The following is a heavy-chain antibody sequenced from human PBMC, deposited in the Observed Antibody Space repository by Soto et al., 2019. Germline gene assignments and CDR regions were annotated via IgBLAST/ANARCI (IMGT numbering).Heavy chain of an antibody. CDR2: IHHSGTT. V-gene: IGHV4-39*07. Sequence: PSETLSLTCSVSGDSISSSDSYWSLIRQPPGKGLEWIGEIHHSGTTNYNTSLKSRVTISVDTSKNQFSMELSSVTAADTALYYCVSYGSGTYYSGYSFDFWSQGSLVTVS. D-gene: IGHD3-10*01. J-gene: IGHJ4*02. CDR3: VSYGSGTYYSGYSFDF. CDR1: GDSISSSDSY.